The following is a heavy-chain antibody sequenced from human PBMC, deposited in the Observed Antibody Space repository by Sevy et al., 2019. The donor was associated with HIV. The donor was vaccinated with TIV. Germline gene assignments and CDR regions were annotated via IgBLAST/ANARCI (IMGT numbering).Heavy chain of an antibody. Sequence: ASVKVSCKVFGYTLTKLSIHWVRQAPGKGLEWMGNSDPQHGETIYAQNFQGRVTMTEDTSTDTAFMELSSLTSEDTALYYCAIVGLRYFSGSSVYQGDWFDPWGQGTLVTVSS. CDR2: SDPQHGET. J-gene: IGHJ5*02. V-gene: IGHV1-24*01. CDR1: GYTLTKLS. CDR3: AIVGLRYFSGSSVYQGDWFDP. D-gene: IGHD2-15*01.